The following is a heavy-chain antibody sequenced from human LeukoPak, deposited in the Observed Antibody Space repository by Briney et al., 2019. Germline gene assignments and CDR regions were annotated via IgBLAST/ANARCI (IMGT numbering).Heavy chain of an antibody. CDR3: AREDSGFPL. Sequence: SETLSLTCTVSGGSISSYYWSWIRQPPGKGLEWIGYIYYSGSTNYNPSLKSRVTISVDTSKNQFSLKLSSVTAADTAVYYCAREDSGFPLWGQGTLVTVS. J-gene: IGHJ4*02. D-gene: IGHD5-12*01. V-gene: IGHV4-59*01. CDR2: IYYSGST. CDR1: GGSISSYY.